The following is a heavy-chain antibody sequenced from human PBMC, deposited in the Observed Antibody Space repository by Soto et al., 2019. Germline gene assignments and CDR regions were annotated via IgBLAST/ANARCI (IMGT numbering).Heavy chain of an antibody. J-gene: IGHJ6*02. CDR3: ATSRADRPRGYYYYGMDV. Sequence: QVQLVQSGAEVKKPGASVKVSCKASGYTFTSYGISWVRQAPGQGLEWMGWISAYNGNTNYAQKRQGRVTMTTDTSTSTAYMELRSLRSDDTAVYYCATSRADRPRGYYYYGMDVWGQGTTVTVSS. CDR1: GYTFTSYG. V-gene: IGHV1-18*01. D-gene: IGHD3-22*01. CDR2: ISAYNGNT.